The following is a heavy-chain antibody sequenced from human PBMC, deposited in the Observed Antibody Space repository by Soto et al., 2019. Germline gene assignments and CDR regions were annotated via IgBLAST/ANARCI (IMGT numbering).Heavy chain of an antibody. CDR1: GGSISSYY. CDR3: ARGGVVITAIIDY. V-gene: IGHV4-59*12. D-gene: IGHD2-2*02. Sequence: PSETLSLTCTVSGGSISSYYWSWIRQPPGKGLEWIGYIYYSGSTNYNPSLKSRVTISVDTSKNQFSLKLSSVTAADTPVYYCARGGVVITAIIDYWGQGTLVTVSS. J-gene: IGHJ4*02. CDR2: IYYSGST.